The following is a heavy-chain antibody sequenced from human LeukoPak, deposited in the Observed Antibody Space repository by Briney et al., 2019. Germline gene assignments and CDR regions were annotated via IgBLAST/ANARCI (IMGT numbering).Heavy chain of an antibody. V-gene: IGHV3-23*01. D-gene: IGHD3-9*01. CDR3: VKVIHYDILTAYYKTAFDI. J-gene: IGHJ3*02. Sequence: GGSLRLSCAVSGFTFNNYAMSWVRQAPGKGLEWVSAISGSGVTSYYADSVKGRFTISRDNPKNTLYLQMNSLRAEDTAVYYCVKVIHYDILTAYYKTAFDIWGQGTMVTVSS. CDR2: ISGSGVTS. CDR1: GFTFNNYA.